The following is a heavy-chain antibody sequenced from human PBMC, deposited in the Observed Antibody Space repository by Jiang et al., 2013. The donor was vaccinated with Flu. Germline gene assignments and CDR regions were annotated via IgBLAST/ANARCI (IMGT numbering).Heavy chain of an antibody. CDR2: IYYSGST. J-gene: IGHJ4*02. D-gene: IGHD3-3*01. V-gene: IGHV4-59*01. CDR3: ARALPNIEDDFWSGYYLGY. CDR1: GGSISSYY. Sequence: LLKPSETLSLTCTVSGGSISSYYWSWIRQPPGKGLEWIGYIYYSGSTNYNPSLKSRVTISVDTSKNQFSLKLSSVTAADTAVYYCARALPNIEDDFWSGYYLGYWGQGTLVTVSS.